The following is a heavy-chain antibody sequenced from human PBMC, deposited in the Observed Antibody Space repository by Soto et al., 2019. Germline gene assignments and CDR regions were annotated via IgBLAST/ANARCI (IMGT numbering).Heavy chain of an antibody. D-gene: IGHD7-27*01. CDR1: GGSISSGGYY. CDR2: IYYSGST. V-gene: IGHV4-31*03. J-gene: IGHJ4*02. CDR3: ARANWYSEY. Sequence: SETLSLTCTVSGGSISSGGYYWSWIRQHPGKGLEWIGHIYYSGSTYYNPSLKSRVTISVDTSKNQFSLNLTSLTAADTAIYYCARANWYSEYWGQGTLVTVSS.